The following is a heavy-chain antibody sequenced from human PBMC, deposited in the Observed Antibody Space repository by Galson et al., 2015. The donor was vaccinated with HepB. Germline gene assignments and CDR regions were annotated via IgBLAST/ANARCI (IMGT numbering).Heavy chain of an antibody. J-gene: IGHJ3*02. Sequence: SVKVSCKVSGYTLTELPMHWVRQAPGKGLEWMGGFDPEDGETIYAQKFQGRVTMTEDTSTDTAYMELSSLRSEDTAVYYCATSHYYYDSSGYAFDIWGQGTMVTVSS. D-gene: IGHD3-22*01. CDR3: ATSHYYYDSSGYAFDI. CDR1: GYTLTELP. CDR2: FDPEDGET. V-gene: IGHV1-24*01.